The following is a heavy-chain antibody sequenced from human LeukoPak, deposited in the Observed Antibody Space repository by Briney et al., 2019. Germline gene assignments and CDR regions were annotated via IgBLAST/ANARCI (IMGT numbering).Heavy chain of an antibody. D-gene: IGHD5-12*01. CDR1: GFSFSDYY. CDR2: ISSSGTTI. CDR3: ARNRGYGGYDSDY. V-gene: IGHV3-11*01. Sequence: PGGSLRLSCAASGFSFSDYYMSWIRQAPGKGLEWVSYISSSGTTIYYADSVKGRFTISRDNAKSSLYLQMNSLRAEDTAVYYCARNRGYGGYDSDYWGQGTLVTVSS. J-gene: IGHJ4*02.